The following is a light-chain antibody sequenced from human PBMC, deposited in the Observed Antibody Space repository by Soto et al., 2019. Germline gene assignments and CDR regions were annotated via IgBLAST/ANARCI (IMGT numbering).Light chain of an antibody. CDR3: QVWASAAEFFV. Sequence: ELTQPPSVSVAPGQTARITCGGDKLGSKIVHWYKQRPGQAPVAVVFDATDRPSGIPDRFSASRSGDTATLTTSRVDAGDEADYFCQVWASAAEFFVFGSGTKVTVL. V-gene: IGLV3-21*02. J-gene: IGLJ1*01. CDR2: DAT. CDR1: KLGSKI.